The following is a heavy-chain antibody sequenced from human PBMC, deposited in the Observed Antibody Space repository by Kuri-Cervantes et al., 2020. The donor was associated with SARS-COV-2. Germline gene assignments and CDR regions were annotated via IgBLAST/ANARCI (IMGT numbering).Heavy chain of an antibody. CDR2: INPNSGGT. D-gene: IGHD6-6*01. CDR1: GYTFTGYY. V-gene: IGHV1-2*04. CDR3: ARDPGYSSSSVYYYYCMDV. Sequence: ASVKVSCKASGYTFTGYYMHWVRQAPGQGLEWMGWINPNSGGTNYAQKFQGWVTMTRDTSISTAYMELSRLRSDDTAVYYCARDPGYSSSSVYYYYCMDVWGQGTTVTVSS. J-gene: IGHJ6*02.